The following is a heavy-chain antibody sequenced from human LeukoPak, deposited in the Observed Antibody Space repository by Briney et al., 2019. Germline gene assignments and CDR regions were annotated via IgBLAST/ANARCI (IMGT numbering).Heavy chain of an antibody. D-gene: IGHD3-10*01. Sequence: SETLSLTCTVSGGSISSYYWSWIRQPPGKGLEWIGYIYYSGSTNYNPSLKSRVTISVDTSKNQFSLKLSSVTAADTAVYYCAGAAAVGRYYYYGMDVWGQGTTVTVSS. CDR3: AGAAAVGRYYYYGMDV. J-gene: IGHJ6*02. V-gene: IGHV4-59*08. CDR1: GGSISSYY. CDR2: IYYSGST.